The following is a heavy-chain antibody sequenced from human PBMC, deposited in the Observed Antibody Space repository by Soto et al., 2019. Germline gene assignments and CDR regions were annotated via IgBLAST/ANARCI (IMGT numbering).Heavy chain of an antibody. V-gene: IGHV3-48*02. CDR1: GFSFSTYN. Sequence: GGSLRLSCAASGFSFSTYNMNWVRQAPGKGLEWISYISGSYSSGDSAVYYADSVKGRFTISRDNAKYSLYLQMNSLRDEDTAVYYCLCGSYSRSNYWGQGALVTVSS. J-gene: IGHJ4*02. D-gene: IGHD1-26*01. CDR2: ISGSYSSGDSAV. CDR3: LCGSYSRSNY.